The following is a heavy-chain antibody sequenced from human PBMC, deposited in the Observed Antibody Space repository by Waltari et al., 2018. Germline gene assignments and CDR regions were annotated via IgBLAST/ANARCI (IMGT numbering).Heavy chain of an antibody. D-gene: IGHD6-13*01. CDR2: VDPEDGET. CDR1: GYTFTGYY. V-gene: IGHV1-69-2*01. CDR3: ATEIPSSRHFR. J-gene: IGHJ4*02. Sequence: VQLVQSGAEVKKPGASVKVSCKASGYTFTGYYMHWVRQAPGKGLEWMGLVDPEDGETIYAEKFQGRVTITADTSTDTAYMELSSLRSEDTAVYYCATEIPSSRHFRWGQGTLVTVSS.